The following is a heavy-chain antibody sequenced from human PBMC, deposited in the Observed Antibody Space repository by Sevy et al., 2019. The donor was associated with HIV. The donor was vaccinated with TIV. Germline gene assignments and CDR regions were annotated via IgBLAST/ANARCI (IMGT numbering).Heavy chain of an antibody. CDR3: AIPGFSGYDGVDQ. CDR1: GYTFTSYY. Sequence: ASVKVSCKASGYTFTSYYIHWVLQALGEGLEWMGVINPSGGSTTYAQMFQGRVTLTRDKSTSTVFLELSSLRSDDTAVYYCAIPGFSGYDGVDQWGQGTLVTVSS. V-gene: IGHV1-46*01. D-gene: IGHD5-12*01. J-gene: IGHJ4*02. CDR2: INPSGGST.